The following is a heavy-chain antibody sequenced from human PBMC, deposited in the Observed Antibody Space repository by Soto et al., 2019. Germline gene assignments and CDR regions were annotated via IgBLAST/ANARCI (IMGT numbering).Heavy chain of an antibody. CDR1: DGSISSYY. CDR2: IYDSGST. D-gene: IGHD1-26*01. V-gene: IGHV4-59*08. J-gene: IGHJ4*02. Sequence: SETLSLTCTVSDGSISSYYWSWLRQPPGKGLEWIGYIYDSGSTLYNPSLKSRVTISVDRPNNQFSLKLRSVTAADTAIYYCAGDIRSGSYRFDYWGQGALVTVSS. CDR3: AGDIRSGSYRFDY.